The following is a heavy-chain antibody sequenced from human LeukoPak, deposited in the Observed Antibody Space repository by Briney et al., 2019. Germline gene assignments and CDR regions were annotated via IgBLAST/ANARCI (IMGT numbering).Heavy chain of an antibody. CDR2: ISHSGST. D-gene: IGHD3-22*01. V-gene: IGHV4-34*01. J-gene: IGHJ4*02. CDR3: VAYYYGSSAPKRNY. CDR1: GGSFSDYF. Sequence: SETLSLTCAVYGGSFSDYFWSWIRQPPGKGLEWIEEISHSGSTTYNPSLRSRVTISGDTSKKQFSLKLSSVTAADTAVYYCVAYYYGSSAPKRNYWGQGILVTVS.